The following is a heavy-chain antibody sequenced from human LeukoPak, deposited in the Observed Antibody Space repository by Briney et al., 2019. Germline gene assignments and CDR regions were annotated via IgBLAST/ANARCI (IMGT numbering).Heavy chain of an antibody. CDR2: INGRGDDS. CDR1: DFTFA. J-gene: IGHJ4*02. V-gene: IGHV3-23*01. D-gene: IGHD2-2*01. CDR3: VRMRGPERRHCFDY. Sequence: GGSLRLSCVVSDFTFAVSWVRQAPGEGLEWISTINGRGDDSFHADSVKGRFTISRDTTKNTLYLRMSSLRAADTAMYFCVRMRGPERRHCFDYWSQGALLIVSS.